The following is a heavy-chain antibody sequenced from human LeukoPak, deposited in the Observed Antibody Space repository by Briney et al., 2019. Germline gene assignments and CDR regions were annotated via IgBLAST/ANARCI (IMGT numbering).Heavy chain of an antibody. CDR1: GGSISSYY. V-gene: IGHV4-4*07. CDR2: IYTSGST. CDR3: ARDLSIAAGGNWFDP. Sequence: SETLSLTCTVSGGSISSYYWSWLRQPAGKGLEWIGRIYTSGSTNYNPSLKSRVTMSVDTSKNQFSLKLSSVTAADTAVYYCARDLSIAAGGNWFDPWGQGTLVTVSS. J-gene: IGHJ5*02. D-gene: IGHD6-6*01.